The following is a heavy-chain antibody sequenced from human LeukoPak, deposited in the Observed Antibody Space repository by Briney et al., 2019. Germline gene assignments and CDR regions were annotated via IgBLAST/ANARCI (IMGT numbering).Heavy chain of an antibody. V-gene: IGHV4-59*08. CDR2: IYYSGST. Sequence: SETLSLTCTVSGGSISTYYWSWIRQPPGKGLEWIGYIYYSGSTYYTPSLKSRVTISVDTSKNQFSLNLSSVTAADTAVYYCARHEGYDFWSGHYIYYWGQGNLVTVSS. D-gene: IGHD3-3*01. CDR1: GGSISTYY. J-gene: IGHJ4*02. CDR3: ARHEGYDFWSGHYIYY.